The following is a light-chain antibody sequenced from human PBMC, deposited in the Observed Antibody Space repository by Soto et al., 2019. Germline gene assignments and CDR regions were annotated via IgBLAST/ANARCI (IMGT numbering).Light chain of an antibody. CDR2: EGS. CDR3: CSYAGSSTWV. CDR1: SSDVGSYNL. J-gene: IGLJ3*02. Sequence: QSVLTQPASVSGSPGQSITISCTGTSSDVGSYNLVSWYQQHPGKAPKLMIYEGSKRPSGVSNRFSASKSGNTASLTISGLQAEDEADYYCCSYAGSSTWVFGGGTKLIVL. V-gene: IGLV2-23*01.